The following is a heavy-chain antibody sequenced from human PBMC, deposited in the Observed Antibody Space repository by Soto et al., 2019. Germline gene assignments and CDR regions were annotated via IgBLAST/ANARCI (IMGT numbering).Heavy chain of an antibody. CDR2: IRSDGSST. CDR1: GFTFSSSW. Sequence: GGSLRLSCAASGFTFSSSWMYWVRQAPGKGLEWVSRIRSDGSSTTYADSVKGRFTISRDNAKNTLYLQLDSLRAEDTAVYYCARRDFDFWNAFDMWGQGTMVTVSS. D-gene: IGHD3-3*01. J-gene: IGHJ3*02. CDR3: ARRDFDFWNAFDM. V-gene: IGHV3-74*01.